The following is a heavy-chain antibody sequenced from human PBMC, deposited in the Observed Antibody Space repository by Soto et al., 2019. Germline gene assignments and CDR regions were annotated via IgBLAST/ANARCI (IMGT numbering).Heavy chain of an antibody. D-gene: IGHD1-26*01. V-gene: IGHV3-21*01. Sequence: GGSLRLSCAASGFTFASYNMNWVRQAPGKGLEWVSSISGSSIYMYYADSVKGRFTISRDNAKNSLYLQMNSLRAEDTAVYYCATTTLGPTMAKWFDPWGQGTLVTVSS. CDR3: ATTTLGPTMAKWFDP. CDR1: GFTFASYN. J-gene: IGHJ5*02. CDR2: ISGSSIYM.